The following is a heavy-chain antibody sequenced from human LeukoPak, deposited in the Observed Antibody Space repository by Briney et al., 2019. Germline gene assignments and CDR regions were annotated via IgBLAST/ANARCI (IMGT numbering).Heavy chain of an antibody. CDR3: ARYSYASAFDY. Sequence: ASVKVSCKASGGTFSSYAISWVRQAPGQGLEWMGRINPNSGGTNYAQKFQGRVTMTRDTSISTAYMELSRLRSDDTAVYYCARYSYASAFDYWGQGTLVTVSS. CDR1: GGTFSSYA. D-gene: IGHD5-18*01. CDR2: INPNSGGT. J-gene: IGHJ4*02. V-gene: IGHV1-2*06.